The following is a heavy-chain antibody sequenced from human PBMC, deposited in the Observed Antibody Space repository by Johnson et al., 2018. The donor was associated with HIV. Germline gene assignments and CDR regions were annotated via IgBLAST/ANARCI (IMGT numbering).Heavy chain of an antibody. CDR2: ISTAGDT. CDR1: RFTFSNYD. Sequence: VQLVESGGGVVQPGRSLRLSCAASRFTFSNYDIHWVRQATGKGLEWVSTISTAGDTYYAGSVKGRFTISRENAKNSLYLQMNSLRAGATAVYYCARGGSRRTICGGDINLGAFEIWGQGTMVIVSS. J-gene: IGHJ3*02. D-gene: IGHD3-3*01. CDR3: ARGGSRRTICGGDINLGAFEI. V-gene: IGHV3-13*01.